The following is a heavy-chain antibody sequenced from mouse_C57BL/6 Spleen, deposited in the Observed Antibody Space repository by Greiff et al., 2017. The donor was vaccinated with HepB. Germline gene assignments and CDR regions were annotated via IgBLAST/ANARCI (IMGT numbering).Heavy chain of an antibody. D-gene: IGHD2-1*01. CDR1: GLSLSTSGTG. V-gene: IGHV8-12*01. J-gene: IGHJ4*01. Sequence: QVTLKVSGPGLLQSPQTPSLTCSSSGLSLSTSGTGVSWIRQPSGKGLEWLAHIYWDDDKRYNPSLKSRLTISKDTSRNQVFLKSTSVDTADTDTYYCARSENYYVNLYAKGYWGQGASVAVS. CDR3: ARSENYYVNLYAKGY. CDR2: IYWDDDK.